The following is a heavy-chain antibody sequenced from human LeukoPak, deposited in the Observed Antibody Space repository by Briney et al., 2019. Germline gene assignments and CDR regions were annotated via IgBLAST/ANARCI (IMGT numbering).Heavy chain of an antibody. CDR1: GFTFSSYS. J-gene: IGHJ4*02. Sequence: GGSLRLSCAASGFTFSSYSMNWVRQAPGKGLGWVAVIWYDGSNKYYADSVKGRFTISRDNSKNTLYLRMNSLRAEDTAVYYCARDPSGYSSSWYAAYYFDYWGQGTLVTVSS. CDR2: IWYDGSNK. V-gene: IGHV3-33*08. CDR3: ARDPSGYSSSWYAAYYFDY. D-gene: IGHD6-13*01.